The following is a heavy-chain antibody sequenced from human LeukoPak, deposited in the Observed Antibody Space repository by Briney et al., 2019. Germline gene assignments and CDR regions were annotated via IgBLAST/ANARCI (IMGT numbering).Heavy chain of an antibody. CDR2: IYYGGGT. D-gene: IGHD4-17*01. J-gene: IGHJ5*01. CDR3: ARERGDYDSDNWFDS. Sequence: PSETLSLTCTVSGASIRSYFWSWIRQPPGKGLEWIGYIYYGGGTNYNPSFESRITISVDTSKNRISLNLTSVTASDTAIYYCARERGDYDSDNWFDSWGQEPWSPSPQ. CDR1: GASIRSYF. V-gene: IGHV4-59*01.